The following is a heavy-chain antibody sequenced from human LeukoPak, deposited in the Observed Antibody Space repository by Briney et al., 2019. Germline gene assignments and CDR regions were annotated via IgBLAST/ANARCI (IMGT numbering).Heavy chain of an antibody. CDR1: GDSISSSIYY. CDR2: IYYSGST. Sequence: PSETLSLTCTVSGDSISSSIYYWGWIRQPPGKGLEWIGSIYYSGSTYYNPSLKSRVTISVDTSKNQFSLRLSSVTAADTAVYYCARGTTVTQGDYWGQGTLVTVSS. V-gene: IGHV4-39*07. J-gene: IGHJ4*02. CDR3: ARGTTVTQGDY. D-gene: IGHD4-11*01.